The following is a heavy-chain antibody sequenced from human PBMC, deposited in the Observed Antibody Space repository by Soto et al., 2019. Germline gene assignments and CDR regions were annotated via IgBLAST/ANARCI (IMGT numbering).Heavy chain of an antibody. J-gene: IGHJ6*02. CDR1: GYTFTSYD. CDR3: ARGSIVLMVYAIYYYYYGMDV. D-gene: IGHD2-8*01. CDR2: MNPNSGNT. Sequence: ASVKVSCKASGYTFTSYDINWVRQATGQGLEWMGWMNPNSGNTGYAQKFQGRVTMTRNTSISTAYMELSSLRSEDTAVYYCARGSIVLMVYAIYYYYYGMDVWGQGTTVTVSS. V-gene: IGHV1-8*01.